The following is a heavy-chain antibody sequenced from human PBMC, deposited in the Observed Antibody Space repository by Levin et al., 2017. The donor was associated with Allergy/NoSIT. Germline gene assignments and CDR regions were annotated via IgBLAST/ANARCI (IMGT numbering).Heavy chain of an antibody. CDR3: AKDLSAVPAANYYYGMDV. Sequence: LSLTCAASGFTFSSHAMTWVRQAPGKGLEWVSGISGSGGSTYYADSVKGRFTISRDSSKNTVFLHMNSLRAEDTAISYCAKDLSAVPAANYYYGMDVWGQGTTVTVSS. CDR2: ISGSGGST. D-gene: IGHD2-2*01. J-gene: IGHJ6*02. CDR1: GFTFSSHA. V-gene: IGHV3-23*01.